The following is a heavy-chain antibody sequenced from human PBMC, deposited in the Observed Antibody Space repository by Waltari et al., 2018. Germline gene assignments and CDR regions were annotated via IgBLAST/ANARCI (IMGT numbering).Heavy chain of an antibody. CDR3: ATGCSLTQKYYMDV. D-gene: IGHD3-10*02. J-gene: IGHJ6*03. CDR1: GYTFTSYA. CDR2: INAGNGNT. V-gene: IGHV1-3*01. Sequence: QVQLVQSGAEVKKPGASVKVSCKASGYTFTSYAMHWVRQAPGQRLEWMGWINAGNGNTKYSQKFQGRVTITADTSTDTAYMELSSLRSEDTAVYYCATGCSLTQKYYMDVWGKGTTVTISS.